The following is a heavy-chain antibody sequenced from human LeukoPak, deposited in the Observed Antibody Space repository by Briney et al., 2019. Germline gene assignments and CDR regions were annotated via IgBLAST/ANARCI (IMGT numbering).Heavy chain of an antibody. Sequence: SQTLSLTCVISGDSVSGSNGAWSWIRQSPSRGLEWLGRTYYRSKWYYAYAVSVKSRITINPDTSKNQFSLQLNSVTPEDTAVYYRAREPYYYDHTGFHPRYLDSWGQGALVSVSS. CDR1: GDSVSGSNGA. CDR3: AREPYYYDHTGFHPRYLDS. CDR2: TYYRSKWYY. J-gene: IGHJ4*02. D-gene: IGHD3-22*01. V-gene: IGHV6-1*01.